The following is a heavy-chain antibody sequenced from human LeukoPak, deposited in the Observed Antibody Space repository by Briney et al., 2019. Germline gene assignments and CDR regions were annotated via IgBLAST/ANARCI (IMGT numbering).Heavy chain of an antibody. V-gene: IGHV3-7*01. Sequence: GGPLRLSCAGSGFTFSDFWMTWVRQTPGKGLEWVANIKEDGTEKNLVDSVKGRFTISRDNTKNLLFLEMNNLRGDDTAIYYCVRESRPGGAMGLYHNLDYWGQGTLVAVPS. CDR3: VRESRPGGAMGLYHNLDY. CDR2: IKEDGTEK. D-gene: IGHD1-1*01. CDR1: GFTFSDFW. J-gene: IGHJ4*02.